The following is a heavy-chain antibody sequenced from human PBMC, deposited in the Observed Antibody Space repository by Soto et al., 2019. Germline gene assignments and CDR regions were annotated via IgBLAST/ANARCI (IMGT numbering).Heavy chain of an antibody. CDR3: ARDRRKALVVVTAIDY. CDR1: GYTFTGYY. CDR2: INPNSGGT. J-gene: IGHJ4*02. V-gene: IGHV1-2*02. D-gene: IGHD2-21*02. Sequence: ASVKVSCKASGYTFTGYYMHWVRQAPGKGLEWMGWINPNSGGTNYAQKFQGRVTMTRDTSISTAYMELSRLRSDYTAVYYCARDRRKALVVVTAIDYWGQGTLVTVSS.